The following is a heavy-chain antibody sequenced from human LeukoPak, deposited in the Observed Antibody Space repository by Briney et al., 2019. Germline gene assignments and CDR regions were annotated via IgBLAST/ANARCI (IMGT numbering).Heavy chain of an antibody. D-gene: IGHD2-15*01. CDR2: FDPEDGET. J-gene: IGHJ3*02. CDR1: GYTLTELS. V-gene: IGHV1-24*01. Sequence: GASVKVSCKVSGYTLTELSMHWVRQAPGKGLEWMGGFDPEDGETIYAQKFQGRVTMTEDTSTDTAYVELSSLRSEDTAVYYCATRAPSDCSGGNCYFESFAFDIWGQGTMVTVSS. CDR3: ATRAPSDCSGGNCYFESFAFDI.